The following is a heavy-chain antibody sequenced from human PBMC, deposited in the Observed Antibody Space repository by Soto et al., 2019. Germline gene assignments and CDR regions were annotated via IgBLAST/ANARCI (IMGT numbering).Heavy chain of an antibody. CDR1: GGSISSYY. CDR3: ARAFDSYGSVIAFDY. J-gene: IGHJ4*02. V-gene: IGHV4-4*07. CDR2: IYTSGST. Sequence: SETLSLTSTVSGGSISSYYWSWIRQPAGKGLEWIGRIYTSGSTNYNPSLKSRVTMSVDTSKNQFSLKLSSVTAADTAVYYCARAFDSYGSVIAFDYWGQGTLVTVSS. D-gene: IGHD5-18*01.